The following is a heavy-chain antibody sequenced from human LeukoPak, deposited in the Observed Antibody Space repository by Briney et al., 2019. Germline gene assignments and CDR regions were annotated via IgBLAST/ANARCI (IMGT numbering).Heavy chain of an antibody. CDR1: GFTFNTNA. CDR2: ISGRTGGT. D-gene: IGHD6-19*01. CDR3: ARDAGAVAGTTYWYFDL. J-gene: IGHJ2*01. Sequence: GGSLRLSCAASGFTFNTNAMSWVRQAPGKGLEWVSAISGRTGGTYYADSVKGRFTISRDNSKNTLYVQMNSLRAEDTAVYYCARDAGAVAGTTYWYFDLWGRGTLVTVSS. V-gene: IGHV3-23*01.